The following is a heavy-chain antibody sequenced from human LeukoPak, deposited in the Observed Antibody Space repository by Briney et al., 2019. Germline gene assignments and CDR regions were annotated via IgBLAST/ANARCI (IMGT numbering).Heavy chain of an antibody. D-gene: IGHD2-8*01. CDR1: GGSISSYY. Sequence: SETLSLTCTVSGGSISSYYWSWIRQPPGKGLEWIGYIYYSGSTNYNPSLKSRVTISVDTSKNQFSLKLSSVTAADTAVYYCARVRLRRHFDYWGQGTLVTVSS. CDR2: IYYSGST. CDR3: ARVRLRRHFDY. V-gene: IGHV4-59*01. J-gene: IGHJ4*02.